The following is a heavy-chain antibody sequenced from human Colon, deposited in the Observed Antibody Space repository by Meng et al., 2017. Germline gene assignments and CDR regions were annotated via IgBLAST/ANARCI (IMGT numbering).Heavy chain of an antibody. CDR3: GTTDINYCPIHY. CDR2: IAHTGRT. D-gene: IGHD1/OR15-1a*01. Sequence: QMLLRESGPGLVKPSGTLSPTCAVSGVSISTTNLWTWFRQSPGKGLEWIGEIAHTGRTNYNRSLKSRVTVSMDKSKNHFSLNVTSVTAADTAVYYCGTTDINYCPIHYWGQGTLVTVSS. V-gene: IGHV4-4*02. CDR1: GVSISTTNL. J-gene: IGHJ4*02.